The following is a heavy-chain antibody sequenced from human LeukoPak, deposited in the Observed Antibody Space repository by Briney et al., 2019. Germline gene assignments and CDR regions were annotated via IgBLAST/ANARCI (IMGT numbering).Heavy chain of an antibody. Sequence: PSETLSLTCTVSGGSISSYYWSWIRQPPGKGLGWIGYIYYSGSTNYNPSLKSRVTISVDTSKNQFSLKLSSVTAADTAVYYCARDQYYYGSGSYAFDIWGQGTMVTVSS. D-gene: IGHD3-10*01. CDR2: IYYSGST. V-gene: IGHV4-59*01. J-gene: IGHJ3*02. CDR3: ARDQYYYGSGSYAFDI. CDR1: GGSISSYY.